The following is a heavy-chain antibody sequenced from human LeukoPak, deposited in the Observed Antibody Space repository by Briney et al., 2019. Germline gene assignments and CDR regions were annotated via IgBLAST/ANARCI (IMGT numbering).Heavy chain of an antibody. D-gene: IGHD3-10*01. V-gene: IGHV4-4*07. CDR2: IYTSGST. Sequence: SETLSLTCTVSGGSISSYYWSWIRQPAGKGLEWIGRIYTSGSTNYNPSLKSRVTMSVDTSKNQFSLKLSSVTAADTAVYYCAREVITMGPNNWFDPWGQGTLVTVSS. CDR1: GGSISSYY. CDR3: AREVITMGPNNWFDP. J-gene: IGHJ5*02.